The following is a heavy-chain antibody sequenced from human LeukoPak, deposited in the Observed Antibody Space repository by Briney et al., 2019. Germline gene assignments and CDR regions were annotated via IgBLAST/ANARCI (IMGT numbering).Heavy chain of an antibody. CDR3: AAVAPKDAFDI. J-gene: IGHJ3*02. Sequence: SVKVSCKASGGTFSNYAISWVRQAPGQGLEWMGRIIPILDIPNYAQRFQGRVTLTADMSTSTAYMELSRLRSDDTAVYYCAAVAPKDAFDIWGQGTMVTVSS. CDR2: IIPILDIP. V-gene: IGHV1-69*04. D-gene: IGHD2-15*01. CDR1: GGTFSNYA.